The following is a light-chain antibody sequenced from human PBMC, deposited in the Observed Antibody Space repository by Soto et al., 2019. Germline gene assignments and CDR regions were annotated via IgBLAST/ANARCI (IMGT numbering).Light chain of an antibody. CDR1: SRDVGNYNY. CDR2: EVN. Sequence: QSALTQPASVSGSPGQSITISCTGTSRDVGNYNYVSWYQQHPGKAPKLMIYEVNNRPSGVSNRFSGSKSGNTASLTISGLQAEDEADYHCSSYTTRSTVVFGGGTKLTVL. J-gene: IGLJ2*01. V-gene: IGLV2-14*01. CDR3: SSYTTRSTVV.